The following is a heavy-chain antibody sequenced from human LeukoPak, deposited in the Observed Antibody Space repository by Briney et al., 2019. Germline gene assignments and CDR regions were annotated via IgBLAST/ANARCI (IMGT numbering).Heavy chain of an antibody. CDR1: GGTFSSYA. D-gene: IGHD5-12*01. CDR3: ARSRVATRSHYYYYGMDV. J-gene: IGHJ6*02. V-gene: IGHV1-69*04. Sequence: ASVKVSCKASGGTFSSYAISWVRQAPGQGLEWMGRIIPILGIANYAQKFQGRVTITADKSTSTAYMELSSLRSEDTTVYYCARSRVATRSHYYYYGMDVWGQGTTVTVSS. CDR2: IIPILGIA.